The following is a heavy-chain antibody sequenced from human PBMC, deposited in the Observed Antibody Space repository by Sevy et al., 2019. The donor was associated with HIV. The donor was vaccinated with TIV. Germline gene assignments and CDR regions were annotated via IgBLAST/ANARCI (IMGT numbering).Heavy chain of an antibody. J-gene: IGHJ4*02. CDR1: GGSISSSRYY. D-gene: IGHD5-12*01. Sequence: SETLSLTCTVSGGSISSSRYYWGWIHQPPGKGLEWIGTISYRGSTYYNASLKSRVTITADTSKNQFSLRLSSVTAADTAVYYCARPLQEMATTPFDLWGQGTLVTVSS. V-gene: IGHV4-39*01. CDR3: ARPLQEMATTPFDL. CDR2: ISYRGST.